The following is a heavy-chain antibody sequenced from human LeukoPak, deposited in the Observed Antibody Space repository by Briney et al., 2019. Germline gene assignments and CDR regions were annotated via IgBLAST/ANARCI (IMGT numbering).Heavy chain of an antibody. D-gene: IGHD3-10*01. CDR2: IKSKTDGGTT. CDR3: TTDSAYGSGSYYLY. CDR1: GFTFSSYW. V-gene: IGHV3-15*01. J-gene: IGHJ4*02. Sequence: GGSLRLSCAASGFTFSSYWMSWVRQAPGKGLEWVGRIKSKTDGGTTDYAAPVKGRFTISRDDSKNTLYLQMNGLKTEDTAVYYCTTDSAYGSGSYYLYWGQGTLVTVSS.